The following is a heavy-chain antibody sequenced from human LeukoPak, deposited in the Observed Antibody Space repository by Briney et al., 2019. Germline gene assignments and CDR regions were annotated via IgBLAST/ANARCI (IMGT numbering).Heavy chain of an antibody. J-gene: IGHJ4*02. D-gene: IGHD4-17*01. Sequence: GGSLRLSCAASGFTVSSNYMSWVRQAPGEGLEWVSVIYSGGSTNYADSVKGRFTISRDISKNTLYLQMNSLRAEDTAVYYCARVSGGEFSFFDYWGQGSLVTVSS. CDR1: GFTVSSNY. V-gene: IGHV3-53*01. CDR2: IYSGGST. CDR3: ARVSGGEFSFFDY.